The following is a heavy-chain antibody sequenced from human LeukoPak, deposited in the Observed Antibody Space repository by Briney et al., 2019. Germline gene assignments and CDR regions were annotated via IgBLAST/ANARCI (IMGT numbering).Heavy chain of an antibody. CDR1: GGTFSSYA. D-gene: IGHD4-17*01. J-gene: IGHJ4*02. V-gene: IGHV1-69*13. CDR2: IIPIFGTA. CDR3: ARGPRYGDYLDY. Sequence: ASVKVSCKASGGTFSSYAISWVRQAHGQGLEWMGGIIPIFGTANYAQKFRGRVTITADESTSTAYMELSSLRSEDTAVYYCARGPRYGDYLDYWGQGTLVTVSS.